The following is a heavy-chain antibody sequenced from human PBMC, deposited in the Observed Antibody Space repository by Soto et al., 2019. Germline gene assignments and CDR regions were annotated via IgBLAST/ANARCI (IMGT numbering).Heavy chain of an antibody. Sequence: SETLSLTCAVYGGSFSGYYWSWIRQPPGKGLEWIGEINHSGSTNYNPSLKSRVTISVDTSKNQFSLKLSSVTAADTAVYYCARRRGYLGQWLQLGNWFDPWGQGTLVTVSS. D-gene: IGHD6-19*01. V-gene: IGHV4-34*01. CDR2: INHSGST. J-gene: IGHJ5*02. CDR3: ARRRGYLGQWLQLGNWFDP. CDR1: GGSFSGYY.